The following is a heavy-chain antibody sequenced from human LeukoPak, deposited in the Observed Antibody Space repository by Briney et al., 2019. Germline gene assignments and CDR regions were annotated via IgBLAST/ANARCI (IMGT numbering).Heavy chain of an antibody. CDR2: IYPGDSDT. CDR1: GYRFTSYW. D-gene: IGHD4-17*01. J-gene: IGHJ3*02. V-gene: IGHV5-51*01. CDR3: ARPEEHGDYVHDAFDI. Sequence: GESLKISGKASGYRFTSYWIGWVRQMPGKGLEWMGIIYPGDSDTRYSPSFQGQVTISADKSISTAYLQWSSLKASDTAMYYCARPEEHGDYVHDAFDIWGQGTMVTVSS.